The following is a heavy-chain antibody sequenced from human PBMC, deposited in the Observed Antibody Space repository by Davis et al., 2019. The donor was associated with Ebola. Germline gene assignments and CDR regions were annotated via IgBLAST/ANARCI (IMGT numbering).Heavy chain of an antibody. CDR1: GYTFSSYY. Sequence: ASVKVSCKASGYTFSSYYMHWVRQAPGEGLEWMGIINPSGGRTTYAQKFQGRVTMTRDTSTSTVYMELSSLRSEDTAVYYCARDRSRPGAAAETTYYYYYGMDVWGQGTTVTVSS. V-gene: IGHV1-46*01. CDR2: INPSGGRT. J-gene: IGHJ6*02. CDR3: ARDRSRPGAAAETTYYYYYGMDV. D-gene: IGHD6-13*01.